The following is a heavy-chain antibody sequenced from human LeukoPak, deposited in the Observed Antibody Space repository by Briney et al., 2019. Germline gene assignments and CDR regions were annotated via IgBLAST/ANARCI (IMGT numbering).Heavy chain of an antibody. J-gene: IGHJ5*02. V-gene: IGHV3-48*03. CDR1: ELTLSIYE. Sequence: GGSLRLSCEASELTLSIYEMNWFRKAPGKGLEWVSFISGSGSTIHFADSVKGRFTISRDNAKNSLYLQMNSLRGEDTAVYYCARGRWFDPWGQGTLVTVSS. CDR3: ARGRWFDP. CDR2: ISGSGSTI.